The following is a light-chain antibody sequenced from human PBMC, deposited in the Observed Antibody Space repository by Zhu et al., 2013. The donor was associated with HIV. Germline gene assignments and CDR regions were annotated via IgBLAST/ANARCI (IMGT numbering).Light chain of an antibody. CDR2: KVS. CDR1: QSLVHKDGNSY. V-gene: IGKV2-30*02. CDR3: IQGTHWPPS. J-gene: IGKJ2*03. Sequence: EVVMTQSPLSLPVTLGQPASISCRSSQSLVHKDGNSYLNWFHQRPGQSPRRLIYKVSKRDSGVPDRFSGSGSGTDFTVNITRVEAEDVGIYYCIQGTHWPPSVGQGTRLEI.